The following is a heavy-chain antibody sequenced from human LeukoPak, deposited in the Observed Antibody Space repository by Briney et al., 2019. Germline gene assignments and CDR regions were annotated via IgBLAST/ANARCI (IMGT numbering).Heavy chain of an antibody. D-gene: IGHD4-17*01. V-gene: IGHV3-53*01. J-gene: IGHJ4*02. CDR2: IYSGGST. CDR3: ARGYGDYDYFDY. CDR1: GFTVSSNY. Sequence: GGSLRLSCAASGFTVSSNYMSWVRQAPGKGLEWVSVIYSGGSTYYADSVKGRFTISRDYSKNTLYLQMNSLRAEDTAVYYCARGYGDYDYFDYWGQGTLVTVSS.